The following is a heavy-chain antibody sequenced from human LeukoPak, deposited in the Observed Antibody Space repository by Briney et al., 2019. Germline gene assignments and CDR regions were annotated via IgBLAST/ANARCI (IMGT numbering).Heavy chain of an antibody. V-gene: IGHV1-69*04. J-gene: IGHJ4*02. CDR2: IIPILGIA. D-gene: IGHD6-13*01. Sequence: ASVKVSCKASGGTFSSYAISWVRQAPRQGLEWMGRIIPILGIANYAQKFQGRVTITADKSTSTAYMELSSLRSEDTAVYYCAREELAAAGPTSIFFDYWGQGTLVTVSS. CDR1: GGTFSSYA. CDR3: AREELAAAGPTSIFFDY.